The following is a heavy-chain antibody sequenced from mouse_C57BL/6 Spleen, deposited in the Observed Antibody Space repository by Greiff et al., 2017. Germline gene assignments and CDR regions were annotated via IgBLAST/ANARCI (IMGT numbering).Heavy chain of an antibody. V-gene: IGHV1-80*01. J-gene: IGHJ4*01. CDR2: IYPGDGDT. Sequence: VQLKESGAELVKPGASVKISRKASGYAFSSYWMNWVKQRPGKGLEWIGQIYPGDGDTNYNGKFKGKATLTEDKSSSTAYMQLSSLTSEDYAVYVCARSGDYGYAMGYWGQGTSVTVSS. D-gene: IGHD2-4*01. CDR3: ARSGDYGYAMGY. CDR1: GYAFSSYW.